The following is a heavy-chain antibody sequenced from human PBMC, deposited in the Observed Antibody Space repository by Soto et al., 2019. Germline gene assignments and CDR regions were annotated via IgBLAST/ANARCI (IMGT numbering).Heavy chain of an antibody. Sequence: GGSLRLSCAASGFTFSSYAMSWVRQAPGKGLEWVSAISGSGGSTYYADSVKGRFTISRDNSKNTLYLQMNSLRAEDTAVYYCAKSPMRYNWNDGDAFDIWGQGTMVT. V-gene: IGHV3-23*01. D-gene: IGHD1-20*01. CDR3: AKSPMRYNWNDGDAFDI. CDR1: GFTFSSYA. CDR2: ISGSGGST. J-gene: IGHJ3*02.